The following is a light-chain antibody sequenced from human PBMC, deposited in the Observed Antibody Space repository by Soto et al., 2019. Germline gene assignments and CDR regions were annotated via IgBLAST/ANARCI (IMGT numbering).Light chain of an antibody. V-gene: IGKV1-5*01. CDR1: QSINNW. CDR3: QQYNSYRYP. J-gene: IGKJ2*01. Sequence: DFQVTQSPPTLSSSVGDSVTITCRASQSINNWLAWYQQKPGKAPKVLIYDASNLESGVPSRFSGSGSGTEFTLTISSLQPYDFATDYCQQYNSYRYPFGQGTEVDIK. CDR2: DAS.